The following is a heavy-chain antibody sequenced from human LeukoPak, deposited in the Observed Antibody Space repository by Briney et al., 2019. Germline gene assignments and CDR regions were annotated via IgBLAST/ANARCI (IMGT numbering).Heavy chain of an antibody. J-gene: IGHJ6*02. CDR3: AREAPRIVVVVAATQYYGMDV. D-gene: IGHD2-15*01. Sequence: ASVKVSCKASGYTFTSYGISWVRQAPGQGLEWMGWISAYNGNTNYAQKPQGRVTMTTDTSTSTAYMELRSLRSDDTAVYYCAREAPRIVVVVAATQYYGMDVWGQGTTVTVSS. CDR2: ISAYNGNT. CDR1: GYTFTSYG. V-gene: IGHV1-18*01.